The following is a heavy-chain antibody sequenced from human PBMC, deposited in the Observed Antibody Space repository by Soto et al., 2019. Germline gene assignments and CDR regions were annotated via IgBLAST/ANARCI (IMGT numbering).Heavy chain of an antibody. CDR1: GGTISTGGYT. J-gene: IGHJ6*02. CDR3: AKSSTVVTLYYYYYGMDV. V-gene: IGHV4-30-2*03. D-gene: IGHD4-17*01. Sequence: SETLSLTCDVSGGTISTGGYTWAWIRQPPGKALEWIGHTYYSGSTYYNPSLKSRVIISVDTSKNQFSLKLSSVTAADTAVYYCAKSSTVVTLYYYYYGMDVWGQGTTVTVSS. CDR2: TYYSGST.